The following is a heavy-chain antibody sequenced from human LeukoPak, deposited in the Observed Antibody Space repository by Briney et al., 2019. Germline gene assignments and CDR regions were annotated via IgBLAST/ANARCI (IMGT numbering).Heavy chain of an antibody. Sequence: GRSLRLSCAASGFTFSSYGMHWVRQAPGKGLEWVAVISHDGSNEYYADSVKGRFTISRDNSKNTLYLQMNSLRAEDTAVYYCAKIPLGDYWGQGTLVTVSS. V-gene: IGHV3-30*18. CDR2: ISHDGSNE. CDR3: AKIPLGDY. D-gene: IGHD7-27*01. J-gene: IGHJ4*02. CDR1: GFTFSSYG.